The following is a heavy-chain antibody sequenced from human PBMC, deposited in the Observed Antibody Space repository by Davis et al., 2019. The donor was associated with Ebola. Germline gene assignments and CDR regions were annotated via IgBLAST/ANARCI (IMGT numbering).Heavy chain of an antibody. CDR1: GFTFSSYW. D-gene: IGHD6-13*01. Sequence: PGGSLRLSCAASGFTFSSYWMSWVRQAPGKGLEWVANIKQDGSEKYYVDSVKGRFTISRDNSKNSLYLQMNSLRTEDTALYYCAKDIGYSSSWYMPFDYWGQGTLVTVSS. J-gene: IGHJ4*02. V-gene: IGHV3-7*03. CDR3: AKDIGYSSSWYMPFDY. CDR2: IKQDGSEK.